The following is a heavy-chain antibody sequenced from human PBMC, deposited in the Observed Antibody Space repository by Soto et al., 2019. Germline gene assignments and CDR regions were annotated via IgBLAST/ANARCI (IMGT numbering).Heavy chain of an antibody. CDR2: INPNSGGT. V-gene: IGHV1-2*02. J-gene: IGHJ5*02. CDR3: APQGSGSNWLDP. D-gene: IGHD3-10*01. CDR1: GYIFTVYY. Sequence: ASVKVSCKASGYIFTVYYMHWVRQAPGQGLEWMGWINPNSGGTNYAQKFQGRVTMTRDTSIRTAYMELSRLRSDDTAVYYCAPQGSGSNWLDPWGQGTLVTVSS.